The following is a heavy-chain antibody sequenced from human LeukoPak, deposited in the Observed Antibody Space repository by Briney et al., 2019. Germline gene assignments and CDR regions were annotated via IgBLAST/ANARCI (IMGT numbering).Heavy chain of an antibody. D-gene: IGHD3-10*01. Sequence: SETLSLTCTVSGGSISSYYWSWIRQPAGKGLEWIGRIYTSGSTNYNPSLKSRVTMSVDTSKNQFSLKLSSVTAADTAVYYCARGKDHMVRGVSDWFDPWGQGTLVTVPS. CDR3: ARGKDHMVRGVSDWFDP. V-gene: IGHV4-4*07. J-gene: IGHJ5*02. CDR2: IYTSGST. CDR1: GGSISSYY.